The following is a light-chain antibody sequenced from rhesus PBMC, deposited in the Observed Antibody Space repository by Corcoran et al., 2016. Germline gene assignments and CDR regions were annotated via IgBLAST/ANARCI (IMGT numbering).Light chain of an antibody. CDR3: QQYNSAPLT. CDR1: QGISSW. CDR2: NAA. Sequence: DIQMTQSPSSLSASVGDRVTITCRVSQGISSWLAWYQQKPGKAPKPLIYNAASLQRGVPSRFSGSGSGTDFTLTISSLQPEDFASYYCQQYNSAPLTFGGGTKVEIK. V-gene: IGKV1-21*01. J-gene: IGKJ4*01.